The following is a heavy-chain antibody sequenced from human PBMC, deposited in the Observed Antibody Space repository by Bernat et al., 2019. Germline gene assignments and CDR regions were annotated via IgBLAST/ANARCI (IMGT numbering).Heavy chain of an antibody. CDR1: GFTFGSYW. CDR3: ARGFDYGSGSLGY. D-gene: IGHD3-10*01. CDR2: INPDESRT. V-gene: IGHV3-74*01. Sequence: EVQVVESGGGLVQPGGSLRLSCAASGFTFGSYWMHWVRQAPGKGLEWVSRINPDESRTDYAGSVKGRFTISRGNAKNTLYLQMNTLRADDTAVYYCARGFDYGSGSLGYWGQGTLVTVSS. J-gene: IGHJ4*02.